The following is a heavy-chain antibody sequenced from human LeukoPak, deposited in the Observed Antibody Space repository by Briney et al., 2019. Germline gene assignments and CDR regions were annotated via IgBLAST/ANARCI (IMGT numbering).Heavy chain of an antibody. V-gene: IGHV4-38-2*02. CDR3: ARGRITMVRGVIIYYYYYYMDV. D-gene: IGHD3-10*01. Sequence: SETLSLTCTVSGYSISSGYFWGWIRQPPGKGPEGIGSFYHSGITYYNPSLKSRVTISVDKSKNQFSLKLSSVTAADTAVYYCARGRITMVRGVIIYYYYYYMDVWGKGHTVNVSS. CDR1: GYSISSGYF. CDR2: FYHSGIT. J-gene: IGHJ6*03.